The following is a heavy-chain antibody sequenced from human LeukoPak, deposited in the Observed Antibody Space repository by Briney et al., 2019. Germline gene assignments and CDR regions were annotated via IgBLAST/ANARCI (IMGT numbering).Heavy chain of an antibody. CDR3: ARVFRLAGFDY. V-gene: IGHV3-21*01. J-gene: IGHJ4*02. D-gene: IGHD3/OR15-3a*01. Sequence: KGXXWVSSISSSSSYIYYADSVKGRFTISRDNAKNSLYLQMNSLRAEDTAVYYCARVFRLAGFDYWGQGTLVTVSS. CDR2: ISSSSSYI.